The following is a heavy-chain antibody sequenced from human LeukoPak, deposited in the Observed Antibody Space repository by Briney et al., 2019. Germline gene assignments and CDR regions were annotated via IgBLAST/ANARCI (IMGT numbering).Heavy chain of an antibody. CDR3: ARESDLGEAFDY. Sequence: GGSLRLSCTASGFTFSYYTMNWVRQAPGKGLEWAPSITGQGSHKYYADSLKGRFTVSRDNPKSSLYLQMHTLRVEDTAVYYCARESDLGEAFDYWGQGILVTVSS. V-gene: IGHV3-21*06. CDR1: GFTFSYYT. CDR2: ITGQGSHK. J-gene: IGHJ4*02. D-gene: IGHD3-16*01.